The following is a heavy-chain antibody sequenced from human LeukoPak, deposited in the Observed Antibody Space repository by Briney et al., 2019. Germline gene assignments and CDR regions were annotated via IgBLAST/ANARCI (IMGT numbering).Heavy chain of an antibody. CDR1: GYSISSGYY. D-gene: IGHD4-17*01. Sequence: SETLSLTCTVSGYSISSGYYWGWIRQPPGKGLEWIGSIYHSGSTYYNPSLKSRVTISVDTSKNQFSLKLSSVTAADTAVYYCARVRTWQFDPWGQGTLVTVSS. J-gene: IGHJ5*02. CDR3: ARVRTWQFDP. V-gene: IGHV4-38-2*02. CDR2: IYHSGST.